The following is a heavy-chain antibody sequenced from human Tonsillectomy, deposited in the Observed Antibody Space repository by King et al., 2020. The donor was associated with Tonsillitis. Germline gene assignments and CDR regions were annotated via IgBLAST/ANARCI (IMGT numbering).Heavy chain of an antibody. CDR2: IDPSDSYT. V-gene: IGHV5-10-1*03. CDR3: ATPYDSSGYSFDY. Sequence: VQLVESGAEVKKSGESLRISCTGSGYSFSSYWISWVRQMPGKGLEWMGRIDPSDSYTSYSPSFEGHVTISADKSINTVYLQWTSLKASDTAMYYCATPYDSSGYSFDYWGQGTLVTVSS. J-gene: IGHJ4*02. CDR1: GYSFSSYW. D-gene: IGHD3-22*01.